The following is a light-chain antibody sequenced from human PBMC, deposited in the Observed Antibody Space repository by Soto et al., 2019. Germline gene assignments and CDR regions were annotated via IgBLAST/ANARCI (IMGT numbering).Light chain of an antibody. J-gene: IGKJ4*01. CDR1: QGISTA. Sequence: AIQLTQSPSSLSASVGDRVTITCRASQGISTALAWYQQKPGKAPNLLIYDASSLESGVPLRLSGSGSGSDFTLTISSLQPEDFANYYCQHFKSYPFTFGGGTKVEVK. CDR3: QHFKSYPFT. CDR2: DAS. V-gene: IGKV1-13*02.